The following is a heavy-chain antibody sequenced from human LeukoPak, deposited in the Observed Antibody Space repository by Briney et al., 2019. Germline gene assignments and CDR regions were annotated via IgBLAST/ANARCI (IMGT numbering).Heavy chain of an antibody. CDR1: GGSISSSSYY. J-gene: IGHJ4*02. V-gene: IGHV4-39*01. CDR2: IYYSGST. D-gene: IGHD5-24*01. Sequence: SSETLSLTCTISGGSISSSSYYWGWIRQPPGKGLEWIGSIYYSGSTYYNPSLKSRVTISVDTSKNQFSLKLSSVTAADTAVYYCARLSLYNTQDCWGQGTLVTVSS. CDR3: ARLSLYNTQDC.